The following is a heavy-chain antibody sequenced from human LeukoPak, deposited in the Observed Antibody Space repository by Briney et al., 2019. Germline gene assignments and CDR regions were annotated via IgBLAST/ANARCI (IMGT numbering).Heavy chain of an antibody. CDR3: ASSRDGYSKVFDY. CDR2: MSYDGSNK. Sequence: GRSLRLSCAASGFTFSSYAMHWVRQAPGKGLEWVAVMSYDGSNKYYADSVKGRFTISRDNSKNTLYLQMNSLRAEDTAVYYCASSRDGYSKVFDYWGQGTLVTVSS. CDR1: GFTFSSYA. D-gene: IGHD5-24*01. J-gene: IGHJ4*02. V-gene: IGHV3-30*04.